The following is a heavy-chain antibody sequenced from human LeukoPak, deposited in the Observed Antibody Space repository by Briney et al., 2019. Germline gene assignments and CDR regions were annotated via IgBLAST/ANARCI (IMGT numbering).Heavy chain of an antibody. CDR1: GGSFSGYY. D-gene: IGHD6-19*01. J-gene: IGHJ5*02. CDR2: INHSGGT. CDR3: ARGPYSSGWYGGRAWFDP. Sequence: SETLSLTCAVYGGSFSGYYWSWIRQPPGKGLEWIGEINHSGGTNYNPSLKSRVTISVDTSKNQFSLKLSSVTAADTAVYYCARGPYSSGWYGGRAWFDPWGQGTLVTVSS. V-gene: IGHV4-34*01.